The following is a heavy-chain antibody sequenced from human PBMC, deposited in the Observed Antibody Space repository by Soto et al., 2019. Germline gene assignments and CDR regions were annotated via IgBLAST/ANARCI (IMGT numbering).Heavy chain of an antibody. Sequence: ASETLSLTCTVSYGSISVSNVFWGWVRQPSGKGLEWIGNIDYSGTAYFNPSLGTRVTFPVDTSKNQFSLTLYSVTAADTAVYYCARTTGRPLDFWGQGILVTVSS. CDR1: YGSISVSNVF. D-gene: IGHD4-4*01. V-gene: IGHV4-39*01. CDR3: ARTTGRPLDF. CDR2: IDYSGTA. J-gene: IGHJ4*02.